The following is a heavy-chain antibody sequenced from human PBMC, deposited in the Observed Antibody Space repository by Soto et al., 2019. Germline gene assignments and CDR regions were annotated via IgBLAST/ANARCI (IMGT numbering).Heavy chain of an antibody. CDR3: ARTHSSDRSGTDY. CDR1: GGSIRSGDSY. Sequence: SETLSLTCTVSGGSIRSGDSYWSWIRQPPGKGLEWIGYIYYSGSTYYNPSPKSRVTISLATSKNQFSLNLSSVSAAATAVDFYARTHSSDRSGTDYWGQGTLVTVSS. J-gene: IGHJ4*02. D-gene: IGHD3-22*01. CDR2: IYYSGST. V-gene: IGHV4-30-4*02.